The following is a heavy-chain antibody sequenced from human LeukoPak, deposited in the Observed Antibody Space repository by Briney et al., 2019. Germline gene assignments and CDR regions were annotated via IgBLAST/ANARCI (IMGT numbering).Heavy chain of an antibody. J-gene: IGHJ4*02. CDR3: ARAGRRDGYNPPFGY. V-gene: IGHV4-38-2*02. CDR1: GYSIGSGYY. Sequence: SETPSLTCTVSGYSIGSGYYWGWIRQPPGKGLEWIGSIYHSGSTYYNPSLKSRVTISVDTSKNQFSLKLSSVTAADTAVYYCARAGRRDGYNPPFGYWGQGTLVTVSS. D-gene: IGHD5-24*01. CDR2: IYHSGST.